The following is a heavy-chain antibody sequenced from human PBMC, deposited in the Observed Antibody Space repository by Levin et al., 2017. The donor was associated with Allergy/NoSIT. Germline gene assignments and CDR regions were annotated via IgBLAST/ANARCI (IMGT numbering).Heavy chain of an antibody. V-gene: IGHV3-30*04. D-gene: IGHD6-19*01. J-gene: IGHJ5*02. CDR2: ISYDGSNK. Sequence: GESLKISCAASGFTFSSYAMHWVRQAPGKGLEWVAVISYDGSNKYYADSLKGRFTISRDNSKNTLYLQMNSLRAEDTAVYYCARGAGSGWYLESMDWFDPWGQGTLVTVSS. CDR3: ARGAGSGWYLESMDWFDP. CDR1: GFTFSSYA.